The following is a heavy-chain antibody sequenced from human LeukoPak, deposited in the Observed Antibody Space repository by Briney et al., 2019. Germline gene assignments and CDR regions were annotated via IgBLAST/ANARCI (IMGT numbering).Heavy chain of an antibody. J-gene: IGHJ5*02. V-gene: IGHV4-59*01. CDR1: GGSITGYY. Sequence: SETLSLTCTVSGGSITGYYWSWIRRPPGKGLEWIGYIYYSGNTNYNPSLKSRVTISVDTSKNQFSLKLSSVTAADTAVYYCARGAYYGSRDWFDPWGQGTLVTVSS. D-gene: IGHD3-10*01. CDR3: ARGAYYGSRDWFDP. CDR2: IYYSGNT.